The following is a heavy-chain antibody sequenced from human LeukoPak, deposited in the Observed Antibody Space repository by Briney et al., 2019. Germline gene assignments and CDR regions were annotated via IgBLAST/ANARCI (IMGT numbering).Heavy chain of an antibody. CDR3: ANPRYDSSGYYYVD. J-gene: IGHJ4*02. Sequence: ASVKVSCKASGYTFTSYGISWVRQAPGQRLDWMGWINGGSGNTKYSPEFQGRVTITRDTSASTAYMELSSLRSEDTAVYYCANPRYDSSGYYYVDWGQGTLVTVSS. D-gene: IGHD3-22*01. CDR1: GYTFTSYG. V-gene: IGHV1-3*01. CDR2: INGGSGNT.